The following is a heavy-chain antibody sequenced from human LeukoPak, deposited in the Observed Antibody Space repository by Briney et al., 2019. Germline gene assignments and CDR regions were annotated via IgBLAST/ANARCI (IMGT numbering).Heavy chain of an antibody. Sequence: ASVKVSCKASGYTFTGYYMHWVRQAPGQGLEWMGWINPNSGGTNYAQKFQGRVTMTRDTSISTAYMKLSRLRSDDTAVYYCARDRSPAPGRSYGRGHFDYWGQGTLVAVSS. CDR1: GYTFTGYY. CDR3: ARDRSPAPGRSYGRGHFDY. V-gene: IGHV1-2*02. CDR2: INPNSGGT. J-gene: IGHJ4*02. D-gene: IGHD5-18*01.